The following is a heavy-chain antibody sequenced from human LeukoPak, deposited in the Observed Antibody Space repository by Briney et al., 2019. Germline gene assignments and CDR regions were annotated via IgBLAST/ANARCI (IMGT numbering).Heavy chain of an antibody. Sequence: AGGSLRLSCAASRFSFSSYTMSWVRQAPVKGLEWVSIISGSGGSTNYADSVKGRFTISRDNSKNTVYLQMNSLRAEDTATYYCVKDRKPDSRYNFDYWGQGTLVTVSS. J-gene: IGHJ4*02. CDR3: VKDRKPDSRYNFDY. CDR1: RFSFSSYT. CDR2: ISGSGGST. V-gene: IGHV3-23*01. D-gene: IGHD5-12*01.